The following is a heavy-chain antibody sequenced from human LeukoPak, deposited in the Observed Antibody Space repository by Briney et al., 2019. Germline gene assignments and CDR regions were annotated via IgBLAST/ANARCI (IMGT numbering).Heavy chain of an antibody. CDR1: GYTFTSYG. V-gene: IGHV1-18*01. CDR3: ARLGYCSSTSCYDDYYYYYGMDV. D-gene: IGHD2-2*01. J-gene: IGHJ6*02. Sequence: ASVKVSCKASGYTFTSYGISWVRQAPGQGLEWMGWISAYNGNTNYAQKPQGRVTMTTDTSTSTACMELRSLRSDDTAVYYCARLGYCSSTSCYDDYYYYYGMDVWGQGTTVTVSS. CDR2: ISAYNGNT.